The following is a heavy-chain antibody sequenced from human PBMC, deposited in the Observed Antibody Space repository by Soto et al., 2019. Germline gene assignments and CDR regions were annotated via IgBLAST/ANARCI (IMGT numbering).Heavy chain of an antibody. J-gene: IGHJ4*02. CDR3: ATDRDQSYHY. Sequence: QVQLVQSGTEVKKPASSVKVACKASEGTLKTYAITWVRQAPGHGLEWMGGITPFIGTTTYAQKFQGRLSITTDESTTTAYMELSSLKFEDTAVYYCATDRDQSYHYWGQGTLVTVSS. D-gene: IGHD2-2*01. V-gene: IGHV1-69*01. CDR2: ITPFIGTT. CDR1: EGTLKTYA.